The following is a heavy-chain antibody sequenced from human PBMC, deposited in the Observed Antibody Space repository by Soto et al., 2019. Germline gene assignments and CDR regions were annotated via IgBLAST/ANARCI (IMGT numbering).Heavy chain of an antibody. D-gene: IGHD6-6*01. CDR2: INQDGSEK. Sequence: GGSLRLSCTASGITFSNYWMTWVRQAPGKGPEWVANINQDGSEKYYVDSVRGRFTVSRDNAKNSLFLQMNSLRAEDTAVYYCASRPSAVVYHAVFDYWDQGTLVTVSS. CDR1: GITFSNYW. CDR3: ASRPSAVVYHAVFDY. V-gene: IGHV3-7*03. J-gene: IGHJ4*02.